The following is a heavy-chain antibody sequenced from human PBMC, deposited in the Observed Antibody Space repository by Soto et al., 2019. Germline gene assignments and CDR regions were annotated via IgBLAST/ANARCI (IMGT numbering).Heavy chain of an antibody. CDR1: GFTFSRYR. V-gene: IGHV3-21*01. D-gene: IGHD2-21*02. CDR2: IRGSSRNI. J-gene: IGHJ3*02. CDR3: ARGDPDFADAFDI. Sequence: GGSLRLSCVAAGFTFSRYRMNWVRQAPGKGLEWVSFIRGSSRNIYYADSVKGRFTISRDNAKNSLYLQMNSLRADDTAVYYCARGDPDFADAFDIWGRGTVVTVSS.